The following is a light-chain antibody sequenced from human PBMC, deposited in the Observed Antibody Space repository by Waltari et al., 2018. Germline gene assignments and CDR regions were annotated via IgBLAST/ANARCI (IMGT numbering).Light chain of an antibody. CDR3: QHYSSIPPGLT. Sequence: DIQMTQSPPSLSAAVGHRVTITCQASQDISNSLNWYQQKPGTAPKLLIYDASNLETGVPSRFSGSGSGTNFIFTISSLQPEDFATYYCQHYSSIPPGLTFGGGTRVEMK. V-gene: IGKV1-33*01. CDR2: DAS. J-gene: IGKJ4*01. CDR1: QDISNS.